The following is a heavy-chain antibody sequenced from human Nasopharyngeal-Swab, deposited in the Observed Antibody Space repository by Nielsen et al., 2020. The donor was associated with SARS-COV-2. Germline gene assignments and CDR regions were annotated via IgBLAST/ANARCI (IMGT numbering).Heavy chain of an antibody. D-gene: IGHD2-21*02. CDR3: AKALGANCGGRCYSRICDY. CDR2: ISGTGDAT. Sequence: GGSLRLSCAASGFTFSNYAMSWVRQAPGKGLEWVSIISGTGDATSYADSVKGRFTVSRDNSKNTLALQLNSLRAEDAAIYYCAKALGANCGGRCYSRICDYWGQGTLVTVSS. CDR1: GFTFSNYA. J-gene: IGHJ4*02. V-gene: IGHV3-23*01.